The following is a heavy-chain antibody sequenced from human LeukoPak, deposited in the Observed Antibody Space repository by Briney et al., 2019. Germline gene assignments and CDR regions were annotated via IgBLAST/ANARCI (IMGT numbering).Heavy chain of an antibody. J-gene: IGHJ4*02. CDR3: ARDLYGGNSWGFDY. CDR2: IYYSGST. CDR1: GGSISSYY. Sequence: SETLSLTCTVSGGSISSYYWSWIRQPPRKGLEWIGYIYYSGSTNYNPSLKSRVTISVDTSKNQFSLKLSSVTAADTAVYYCARDLYGGNSWGFDYWGQGTLVTVSS. D-gene: IGHD4-23*01. V-gene: IGHV4-59*01.